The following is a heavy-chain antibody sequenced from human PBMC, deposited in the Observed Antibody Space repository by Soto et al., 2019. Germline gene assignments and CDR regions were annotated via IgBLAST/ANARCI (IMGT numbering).Heavy chain of an antibody. CDR1: GFTFSNYW. J-gene: IGHJ4*02. CDR2: INTDGSTT. V-gene: IGHV3-74*01. D-gene: IGHD3-16*01. Sequence: EVQLVESGGGLVQPGGSLRLSCAASGFTFSNYWMHWVRQAPGKGPVWVSRINTDGSTTNYADSVKGRFTISRDNAKNTLYLQTTSLGAEDTAVYYCARDLGGYASHWGQGTLVTVSS. CDR3: ARDLGGYASH.